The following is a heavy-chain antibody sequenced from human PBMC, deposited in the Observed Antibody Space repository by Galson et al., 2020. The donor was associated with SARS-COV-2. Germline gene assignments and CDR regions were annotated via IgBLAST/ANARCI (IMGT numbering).Heavy chain of an antibody. CDR3: ARQVVAKTYYFDY. J-gene: IGHJ4*02. V-gene: IGHV4-38-2*02. D-gene: IGHD2-15*01. CDR2: IHRSGSD. CDR1: GYSISSGYY. Sequence: ASETLSLTCNVSGYSISSGYYWMWIRQSPEKGLEWIANIHRSGSDYYNPSLKSRATISVDTSKNQFSLRLTSMTAADTAVYYCARQVVAKTYYFDYWGQGIQVTVSS.